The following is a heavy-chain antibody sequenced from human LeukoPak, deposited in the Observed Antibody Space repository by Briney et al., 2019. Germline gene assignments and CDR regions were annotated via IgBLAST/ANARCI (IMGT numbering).Heavy chain of an antibody. CDR2: TYYRSQWHN. CDR1: RDSVSNNNGA. J-gene: IGHJ3*01. V-gene: IGHV6-1*01. CDR3: ASGYAFDV. Sequence: SQTLSLTCAISRDSVSNNNGAWNWIRQSPSRGLEWLGRTYYRSQWHNDYARSVMSRISVDPDISKNQFSLHLSSVTPDDTAVYYCASGYAFDVWGRGTMVTVSS.